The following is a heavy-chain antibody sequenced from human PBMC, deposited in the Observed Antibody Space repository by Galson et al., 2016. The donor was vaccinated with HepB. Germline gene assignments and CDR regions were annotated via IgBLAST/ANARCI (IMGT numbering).Heavy chain of an antibody. CDR2: ISPGSETI. J-gene: IGHJ4*02. V-gene: IGHV3-11*01. Sequence: SLRLSCAASGFIFSDYYINWMRQAPGKGLEWLAYISPGSETIYYADSVRGRFTISRDNAKNSLSLQMNSLRGDDTAIYYCARAFDCSGGGCYLAFDSWGQGTLVTVSS. CDR1: GFIFSDYY. D-gene: IGHD2-15*01. CDR3: ARAFDCSGGGCYLAFDS.